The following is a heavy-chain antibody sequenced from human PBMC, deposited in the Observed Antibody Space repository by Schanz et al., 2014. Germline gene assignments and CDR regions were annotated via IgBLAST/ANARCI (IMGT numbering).Heavy chain of an antibody. CDR2: INVGNGNM. D-gene: IGHD4-17*01. CDR3: ARGYGDSPTDF. Sequence: QVQVVQSGAEVKKPGASVKVSCKASGYTFTDYGVIWVRQAPGQGLEWMGWINVGNGNMKYSQKFQGRVTITRDTSASTAYMDVSSLRSEDTAVYYCARGYGDSPTDFWGQGTLVTVSS. CDR1: GYTFTDYG. J-gene: IGHJ4*02. V-gene: IGHV1-18*01.